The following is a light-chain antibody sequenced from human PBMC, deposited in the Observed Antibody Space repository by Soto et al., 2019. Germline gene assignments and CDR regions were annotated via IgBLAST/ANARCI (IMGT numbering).Light chain of an antibody. J-gene: IGKJ5*01. CDR3: QQYGSSPST. V-gene: IGKV3-20*01. CDR2: GAS. Sequence: EIVLTQSPGTLSLSPGEIATLSFSASQSVAGSYLAWYQQKPGQAPRLLIYGASSRATCIPDRFSGSGSGTDFTLTISRLEPEDFAVYYCQQYGSSPSTFGQGTRLEIK. CDR1: QSVAGSY.